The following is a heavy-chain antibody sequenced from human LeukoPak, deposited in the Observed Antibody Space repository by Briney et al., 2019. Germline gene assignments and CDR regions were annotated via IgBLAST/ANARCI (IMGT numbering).Heavy chain of an antibody. J-gene: IGHJ4*02. CDR1: GFTFSTYW. Sequence: GGSLRLSCSASGFTFSTYWMHWVRQAPGKGLVWVSRISSDGTNTNYADSVKGRFTISRDNAKNTLYLQMNSLRAEDTAVYYCAREGDSGYVELDSWGQGTLVTVSS. CDR2: ISSDGTNT. V-gene: IGHV3-74*01. CDR3: AREGDSGYVELDS. D-gene: IGHD5-12*01.